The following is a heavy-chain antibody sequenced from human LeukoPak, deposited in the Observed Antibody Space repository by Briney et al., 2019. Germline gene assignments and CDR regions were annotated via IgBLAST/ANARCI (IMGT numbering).Heavy chain of an antibody. CDR1: GGSNSSSSYY. Sequence: SETLSLTCTVSGGSNSSSSYYWDWIRQPPGKGLEWIGTIYYSGRTYYSPSLKSRVTMSVDPSNNQFSLTLRSVTAADTAVYYCARRRYYDGSGYLEWGQGTLLSVSS. CDR2: IYYSGRT. J-gene: IGHJ1*01. V-gene: IGHV4-39*01. CDR3: ARRRYYDGSGYLE. D-gene: IGHD3-22*01.